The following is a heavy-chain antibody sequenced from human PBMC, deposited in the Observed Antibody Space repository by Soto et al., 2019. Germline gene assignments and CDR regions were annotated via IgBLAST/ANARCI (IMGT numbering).Heavy chain of an antibody. D-gene: IGHD6-13*01. J-gene: IGHJ6*02. CDR1: GFTFTSSA. CDR3: AAVTNVVMRYSSSWYRGSNYYYYGMDV. CDR2: IVVGSGNT. Sequence: SVKVSCKASGFTFTSSAVQWVRQARGQRLEWIGWIVVGSGNTNYAQKFQERVTITRDMSTSTAYMELSSLRSEDTAVYYCAAVTNVVMRYSSSWYRGSNYYYYGMDVWGQGTTVTVS. V-gene: IGHV1-58*01.